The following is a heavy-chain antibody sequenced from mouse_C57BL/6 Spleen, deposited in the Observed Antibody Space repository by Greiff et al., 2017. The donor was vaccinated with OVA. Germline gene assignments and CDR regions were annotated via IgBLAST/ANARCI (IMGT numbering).Heavy chain of an antibody. CDR1: GYAFSSSW. CDR3: ATPPYSNYENGFDY. V-gene: IGHV1-82*01. J-gene: IGHJ2*01. D-gene: IGHD2-5*01. CDR2: IYPGDGDT. Sequence: QVQLQQSGPELVKPGASVKISCKASGYAFSSSWMNWVKQRPGKGLEWIGRIYPGDGDTNYNGKFKGKATLTADKSSSTAYMQLSSLTSEDSAVYFCATPPYSNYENGFDYWGQGTTLTVSS.